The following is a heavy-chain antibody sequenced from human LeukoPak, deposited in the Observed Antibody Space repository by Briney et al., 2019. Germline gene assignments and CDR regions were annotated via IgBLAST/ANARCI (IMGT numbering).Heavy chain of an antibody. Sequence: SETLSLTCTVSGGSISSYYWSWIRQPPGKGLEWIGYIYYSGSTNYNPSLKSRVTISVGTSKNQFSLKLNSVTAAGMAVYYCARNLYYDSSGTLNPYYYYGMDVWGQGTTVTVSS. CDR1: GGSISSYY. CDR2: IYYSGST. V-gene: IGHV4-59*01. D-gene: IGHD3-22*01. CDR3: ARNLYYDSSGTLNPYYYYGMDV. J-gene: IGHJ6*02.